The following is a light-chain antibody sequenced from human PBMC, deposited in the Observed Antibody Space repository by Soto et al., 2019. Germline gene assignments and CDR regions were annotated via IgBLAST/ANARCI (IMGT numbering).Light chain of an antibody. Sequence: ENVLTQSPGTLSLSPGERATLSCRASQTVYNGFLAWYQQKPGQAPRLLIYGASSRATGIPDRSSGSGSGTDFTLTISSLEPEDFAVYYCQQYVSSPRTFGQGTKVDIK. V-gene: IGKV3-20*01. CDR2: GAS. CDR1: QTVYNGF. J-gene: IGKJ1*01. CDR3: QQYVSSPRT.